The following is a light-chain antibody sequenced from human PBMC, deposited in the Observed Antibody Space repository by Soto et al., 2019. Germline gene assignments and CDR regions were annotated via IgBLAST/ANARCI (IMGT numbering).Light chain of an antibody. Sequence: DIQMTQSPSSLSASVGDRVTITCRASQSISGYLNWYQQKPGKAPNLLIYAASSLQRGVSSKFSGSGSGTDFTLTITSLQPEDFATYYCQQSFRAPWTFGQGTKVEIK. V-gene: IGKV1-39*01. CDR3: QQSFRAPWT. J-gene: IGKJ1*01. CDR2: AAS. CDR1: QSISGY.